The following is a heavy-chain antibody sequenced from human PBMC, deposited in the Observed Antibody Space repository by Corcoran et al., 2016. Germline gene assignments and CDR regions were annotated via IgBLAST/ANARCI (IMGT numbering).Heavy chain of an antibody. CDR1: GGSFSGYS. CDR3: ARGLIVLNSVFACDI. J-gene: IGHJ3*02. V-gene: IGHV4-34*01. Sequence: QVQLQQWGAGLLKPSETLSLTCAVYGGSFSGYSWSWIRQPPGKGLEWIGEINHSGSTNYNPSLKSRVTISVDTSKNRFSLKLSSVTAADTAVYYCARGLIVLNSVFACDIWGQGTMVTVSS. CDR2: INHSGST. D-gene: IGHD3-16*02.